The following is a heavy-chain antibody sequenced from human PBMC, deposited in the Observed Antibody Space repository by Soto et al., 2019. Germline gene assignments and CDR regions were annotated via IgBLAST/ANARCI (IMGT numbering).Heavy chain of an antibody. J-gene: IGHJ5*02. Sequence: SETLSLTCSVSGGSINSSSYFRGWVRQPPGKGLEWIGSIYYSGSTYYNPSLRSRVTISVDTSKNQFSLKLSSVTAADTAVFYCARHYSSGSRNWFDPWGQGTLVTVSS. CDR3: ARHYSSGSRNWFDP. V-gene: IGHV4-39*01. CDR1: GGSINSSSYF. D-gene: IGHD6-19*01. CDR2: IYYSGST.